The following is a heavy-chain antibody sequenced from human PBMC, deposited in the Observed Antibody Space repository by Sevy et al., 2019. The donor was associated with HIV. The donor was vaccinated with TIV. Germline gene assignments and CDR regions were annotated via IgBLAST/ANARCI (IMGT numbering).Heavy chain of an antibody. CDR2: ISGSGGST. V-gene: IGHV3-23*01. J-gene: IGHJ5*02. CDR3: AITLSGGHSSSWYPDWFDP. CDR1: GFTFSSYA. D-gene: IGHD6-13*01. Sequence: GGSLRLSCAASGFTFSSYAMSWVRQAPGKGLEWVSAISGSGGSTYYADSVKGRFTISRDNSKNTLYLQMNVLRAEDTAVYYCAITLSGGHSSSWYPDWFDPWGQGTLVTVSS.